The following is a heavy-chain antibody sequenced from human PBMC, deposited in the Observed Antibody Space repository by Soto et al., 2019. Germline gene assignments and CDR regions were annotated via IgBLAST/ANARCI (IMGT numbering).Heavy chain of an antibody. CDR3: AREENCSDGICYSEYFQR. D-gene: IGHD2-15*01. CDR2: VNPSGGST. Sequence: QVQLVQSGAEVKKPGASVKVSCKASGYIFTAYSMHWVRQAPGQGLECMGVVNPSGGSTNYAQKCQGRSTRTRDTSTSTVYLDLSSLTSEDTAVYYCAREENCSDGICYSEYFQRWGQGTLVTVSS. J-gene: IGHJ1*01. V-gene: IGHV1-46*01. CDR1: GYIFTAYS.